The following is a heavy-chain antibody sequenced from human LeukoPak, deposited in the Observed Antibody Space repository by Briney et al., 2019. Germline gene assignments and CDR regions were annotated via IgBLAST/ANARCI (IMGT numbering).Heavy chain of an antibody. Sequence: SETLSLTCTVSGDAIRSSSYFWSWIRQPAGKGLEWIGRIYSSGSTDYNPSLTSRVTISVDTSKNQFSLNLSSVTAGDTAVYYCARWRGAAFDFWGQGTMVTVSS. V-gene: IGHV4-61*02. D-gene: IGHD3-16*01. CDR2: IYSSGST. J-gene: IGHJ3*01. CDR3: ARWRGAAFDF. CDR1: GDAIRSSSYF.